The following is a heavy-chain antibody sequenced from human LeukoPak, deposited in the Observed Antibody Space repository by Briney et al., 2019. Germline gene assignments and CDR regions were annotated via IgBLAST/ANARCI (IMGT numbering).Heavy chain of an antibody. Sequence: SQTLSLTCTVSGDSINTNHFFWTWLRQPAAKVLEWFGGIYTSGTTQYNPSLNSRVRMSIDTSRNQFSLTLNSATAADTAVYYCARYREPYDHLPHALDVWGQGTMVTVSS. CDR2: IYTSGTT. D-gene: IGHD1-26*01. V-gene: IGHV4-61*02. J-gene: IGHJ3*01. CDR3: ARYREPYDHLPHALDV. CDR1: GDSINTNHFF.